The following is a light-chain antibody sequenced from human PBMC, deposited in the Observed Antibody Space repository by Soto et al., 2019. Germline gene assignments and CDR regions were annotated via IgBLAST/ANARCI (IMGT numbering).Light chain of an antibody. CDR1: QSLSSN. CDR3: LQDINYPWT. Sequence: EIVMTQSPATLSVSPGERATLSCRASQSLSSNLAWYQQKPGQAPRLLIYGASTRATGIPARFSGSGSGTEFTLTISSLQPEDSATYYCLQDINYPWTFGQGTKVDIK. V-gene: IGKV3-15*01. J-gene: IGKJ1*01. CDR2: GAS.